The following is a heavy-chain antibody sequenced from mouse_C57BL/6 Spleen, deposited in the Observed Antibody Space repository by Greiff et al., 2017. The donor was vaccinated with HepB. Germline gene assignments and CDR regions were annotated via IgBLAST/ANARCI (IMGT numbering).Heavy chain of an antibody. D-gene: IGHD1-1*01. J-gene: IGHJ2*01. V-gene: IGHV1-59*01. CDR3: ASWGYGSSYNY. CDR2: IDPSDSYT. CDR1: GYTFTSYW. Sequence: VQLQQSGAELVRPGTSVKLSCKASGYTFTSYWMHWVKQRPGQGLEWIGVIDPSDSYTNYNQKFKGKATLTVDTSSSTAYMQLSSLTSEDSAVYYCASWGYGSSYNYWGQGTTLTVSS.